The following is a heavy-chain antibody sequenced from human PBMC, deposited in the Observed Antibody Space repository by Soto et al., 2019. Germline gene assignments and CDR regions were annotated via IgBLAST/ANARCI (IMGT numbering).Heavy chain of an antibody. CDR2: ITTSSAYI. CDR3: VRSGTARLLRHSWFDT. J-gene: IGHJ5*02. CDR1: GFTFNTYD. D-gene: IGHD2-21*01. Sequence: EVQLVESGVGLVKPGGSLRLSCAASGFTFNTYDMNWVRQAPGKGLEWVSSITTSSAYIYYADSLKGRITISRDNARNSLFRQMNSLRAEDTAVYYCVRSGTARLLRHSWFDTWGQGTRVTVSS. V-gene: IGHV3-21*01.